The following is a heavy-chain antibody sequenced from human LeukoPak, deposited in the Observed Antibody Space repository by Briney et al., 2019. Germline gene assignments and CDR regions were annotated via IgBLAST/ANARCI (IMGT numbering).Heavy chain of an antibody. V-gene: IGHV3-48*01. J-gene: IGHJ4*02. Sequence: GGSLRLSCAASGFTFSSYSMNWVRQAPGKGLEWISYISSSSNVIYYTDSVKGRFTISRDNARNLLSLQMNSLRAEDTAVYYCARGDPIYDFWSGGDYWGQGSLVTVSS. CDR1: GFTFSSYS. CDR3: ARGDPIYDFWSGGDY. CDR2: ISSSSNVI. D-gene: IGHD3-3*01.